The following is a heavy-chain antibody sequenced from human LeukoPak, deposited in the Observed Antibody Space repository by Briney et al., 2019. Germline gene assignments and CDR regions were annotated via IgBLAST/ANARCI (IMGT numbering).Heavy chain of an antibody. CDR1: GFTFRNYW. CDR2: INEDGNTK. Sequence: PGGSLRLSCAASGFTFRNYWMSWVRQAPRKGLEWVAIINEDGNTKYYVDSLKGRFTISRDNAKNSLYLQMSNLRAEDTAVYYCARDYWRSLEYWGQGTLVTVSS. V-gene: IGHV3-7*03. J-gene: IGHJ4*02. CDR3: ARDYWRSLEY. D-gene: IGHD3-16*01.